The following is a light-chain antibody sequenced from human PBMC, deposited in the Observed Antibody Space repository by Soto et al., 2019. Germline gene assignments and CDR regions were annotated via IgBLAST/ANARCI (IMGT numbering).Light chain of an antibody. CDR2: DAS. V-gene: IGKV3-11*01. CDR3: HQRSKWPLT. Sequence: EIVLTQSPVTLSLSPGERATLSCRASQSVSSDLAWYQQKPGQAPRLLIYDASNRATGIPARFSGSGSGADSILTISSLEHEDFADYYWHQRSKWPLTFGGGTKVEIK. CDR1: QSVSSD. J-gene: IGKJ4*01.